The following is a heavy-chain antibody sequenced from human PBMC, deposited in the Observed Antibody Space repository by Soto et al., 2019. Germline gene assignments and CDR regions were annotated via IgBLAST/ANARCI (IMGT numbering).Heavy chain of an antibody. V-gene: IGHV2-5*01. CDR1: GFSLSTSGVG. CDR3: VHGRMQHLVN. J-gene: IGHJ4*02. D-gene: IGHD6-13*01. CDR2: IYWNADK. Sequence: ESGPTLVNPTQTLTLTCTFSGFSLSTSGVGVGWIRQPPGKALEWLALIYWNADKRYSPSLKSRLTITKVTSKNQVVLTMTNMDPVDTATYYCVHGRMQHLVNWGQGTLVTVSS.